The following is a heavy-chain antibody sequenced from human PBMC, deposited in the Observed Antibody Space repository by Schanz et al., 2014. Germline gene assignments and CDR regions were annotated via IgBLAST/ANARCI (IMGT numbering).Heavy chain of an antibody. D-gene: IGHD3-16*01. CDR1: GFIFSNFA. J-gene: IGHJ3*01. V-gene: IGHV3-23*04. CDR3: TRDRGALINHNDALDL. Sequence: EVQLVESGGGLVQPGGSLRLSCAASGFIFSNFAMEWVRQAPGKGLEWVSAISGSGAGTYYADSVKGRFTISRDNSKNTVYLQMNSLRSEDTAVYYCTRDRGALINHNDALDLWGQGTMVSVSS. CDR2: ISGSGAGT.